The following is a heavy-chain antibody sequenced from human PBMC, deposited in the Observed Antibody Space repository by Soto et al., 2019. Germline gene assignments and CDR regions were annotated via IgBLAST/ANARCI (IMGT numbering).Heavy chain of an antibody. D-gene: IGHD3-3*01. J-gene: IGHJ6*02. CDR2: IIPIFGTA. V-gene: IGHV1-69*13. CDR3: ARAYNKLGVVLRRHGAQTYGMNV. Sequence: SVKVSCKASGGTFSSYAISWVRQAPGQGLEWMGGIIPIFGTANYAQKFQGRVTITADESTSTAYMELRSLTSDDTGVYFCARAYNKLGVVLRRHGAQTYGMNVWGQRTTGTVSS. CDR1: GGTFSSYA.